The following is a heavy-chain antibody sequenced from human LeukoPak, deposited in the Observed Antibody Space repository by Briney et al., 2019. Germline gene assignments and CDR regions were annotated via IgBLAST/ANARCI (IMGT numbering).Heavy chain of an antibody. D-gene: IGHD5-24*01. Sequence: PSETLSLTRTVSGGSISSYYWSWIRQPPGKGLKWIGYIYYSGSTNYNPSLKSRVTISVDTSKNQFSLKLSSVTAADTAVYYCARGVGPVEMATITGYYFDYWGQGTLVTVSS. CDR3: ARGVGPVEMATITGYYFDY. V-gene: IGHV4-59*01. J-gene: IGHJ4*02. CDR1: GGSISSYY. CDR2: IYYSGST.